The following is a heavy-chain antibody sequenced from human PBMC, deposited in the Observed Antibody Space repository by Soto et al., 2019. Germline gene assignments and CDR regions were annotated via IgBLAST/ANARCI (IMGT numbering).Heavy chain of an antibody. CDR1: GYTFSSHG. CDR3: ARCDNWSYASDC. J-gene: IGHJ4*02. D-gene: IGHD1-7*01. Sequence: QVQLVQSGAEVKQPGASVKVSCKASGYTFSSHGISWVRQAPGQGLEWMGWIGASNGNTNSAQKLQGRVTMTTDTSTSTAYMELRGLRSDDTAVYYCARCDNWSYASDCWGQGTLVTVSS. V-gene: IGHV1-18*01. CDR2: IGASNGNT.